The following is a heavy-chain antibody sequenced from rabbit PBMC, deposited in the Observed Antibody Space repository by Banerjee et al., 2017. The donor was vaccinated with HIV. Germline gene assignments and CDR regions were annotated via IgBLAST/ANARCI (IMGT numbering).Heavy chain of an antibody. CDR1: GFSFSSRYW. J-gene: IGHJ4*01. CDR2: MNAGTSGGS. CDR3: ARDLAGVIRWKFNV. D-gene: IGHD4-1*01. V-gene: IGHV1S45*01. Sequence: QEQLEESGGDLVKPEGSLTLTCTASGFSFSSRYWICWVRQAPGKGLEWIGCMNAGTSGGSYDARWAKGRFTISKTSSTTVTLQMTRLTAADTATYFCARDLAGVIRWKFNVWGQGTLVTVS.